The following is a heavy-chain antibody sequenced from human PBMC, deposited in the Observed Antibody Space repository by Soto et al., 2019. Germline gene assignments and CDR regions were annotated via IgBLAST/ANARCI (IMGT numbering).Heavy chain of an antibody. CDR1: GGTFSSYT. D-gene: IGHD3-10*01. V-gene: IGHV1-69*02. Sequence: QVQLVQSGAEVKKPGSSVKVSCKASGGTFSSYTISWVRQAPGQGLEWMGRIIPILGIANYAQKFQGRVTSTADKPRSTACMELSSLRSEDTAVYYCASQPSGRGDIWGQGTMVTVSS. CDR3: ASQPSGRGDI. CDR2: IIPILGIA. J-gene: IGHJ3*02.